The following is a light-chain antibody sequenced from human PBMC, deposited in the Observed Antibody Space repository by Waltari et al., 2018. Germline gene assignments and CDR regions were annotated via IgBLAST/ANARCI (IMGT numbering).Light chain of an antibody. CDR3: QQYYLKPAT. CDR1: QVIGSS. CDR2: AAS. J-gene: IGKJ1*01. Sequence: DIQMTQSPSSLSASVGDRVTISCRASQVIGSSLAWYQQKPGKAPTFLLFAASRLASGVPSRCSGSGSGTDFTLTISRLQPEDFATYDCQQYYLKPATFGQGSKVEIK. V-gene: IGKV1-NL1*01.